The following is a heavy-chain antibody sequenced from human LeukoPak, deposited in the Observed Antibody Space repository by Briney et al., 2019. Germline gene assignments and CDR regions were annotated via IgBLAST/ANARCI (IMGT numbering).Heavy chain of an antibody. CDR1: GGSISSGGYS. CDR3: ARGSSSIFGVVQGFDY. D-gene: IGHD3-3*01. CDR2: IYHSGST. J-gene: IGHJ4*02. V-gene: IGHV4-30-2*01. Sequence: SSETLSLTCAVSGGSISSGGYSWSWIRQPPGKGLEWIGYIYHSGSTYYNPSLKSRVTISVDRSKNQFSLKLSSVTAADTAVYYCARGSSSIFGVVQGFDYWGQGTLVTVSS.